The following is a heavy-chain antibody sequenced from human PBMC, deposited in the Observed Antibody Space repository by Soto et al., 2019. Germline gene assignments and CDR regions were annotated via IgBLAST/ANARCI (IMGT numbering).Heavy chain of an antibody. V-gene: IGHV3-15*01. CDR3: RTQWLD. CDR2: IKKKADGGTT. Sequence: PGGSLRLSCAASGFTFSDVWMSWVRQAPGKGPEWVGLIKKKADGGTTEYAAPLKGRFTISRDDSKNTVYLQMSSLRTEDTAVYYCRTQWLDWGQGTLVTVA. J-gene: IGHJ4*01. D-gene: IGHD6-19*01. CDR1: GFTFSDVW.